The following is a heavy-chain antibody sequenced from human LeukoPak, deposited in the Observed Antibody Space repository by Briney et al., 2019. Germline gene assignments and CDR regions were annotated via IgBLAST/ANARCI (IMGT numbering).Heavy chain of an antibody. V-gene: IGHV3-30*03. Sequence: GGSLRLSCAASGFTVGNYGIHWVRQAPGKGLEWVAVISYDGSYKYYADSVKGRFTVSRDNSNTLYLQMNSLRAEDTAVYYCAINYYDRIYYYYYMDVWGKGTTVTVSS. CDR1: GFTVGNYG. CDR2: ISYDGSYK. J-gene: IGHJ6*03. CDR3: AINYYDRIYYYYYMDV. D-gene: IGHD3-22*01.